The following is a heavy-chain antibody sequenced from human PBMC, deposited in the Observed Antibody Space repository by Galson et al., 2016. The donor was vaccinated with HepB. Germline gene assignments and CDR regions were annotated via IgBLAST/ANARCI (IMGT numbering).Heavy chain of an antibody. CDR1: GSTVGSNY. Sequence: SLRLSCAASGSTVGSNYMNWVRQAPVKGLEWVSVLYGGGNTYYADSVKGRFTISSDDSTNTLLLQMSSLRNEDTAVYYCARDLGGYFYGLDVWGQGTTVTVSS. CDR3: ARDLGGYFYGLDV. D-gene: IGHD2-21*01. J-gene: IGHJ6*02. V-gene: IGHV3-66*01. CDR2: LYGGGNT.